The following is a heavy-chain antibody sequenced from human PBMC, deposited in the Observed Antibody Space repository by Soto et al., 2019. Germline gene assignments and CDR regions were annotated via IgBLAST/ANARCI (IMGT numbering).Heavy chain of an antibody. CDR3: ARRRLIVVVPAAPDAFDI. V-gene: IGHV1-69*01. CDR1: GGTFSSYA. D-gene: IGHD2-2*01. J-gene: IGHJ3*02. Sequence: QVQLVQSGAEVKKPGSSVKVSCNASGGTFSSYAISWVRQAPGQGLEWMGVIIPSFGTANYAQKFQGRVTITADESTSTAYMELCSLRSEDKAVYYCARRRLIVVVPAAPDAFDIWGKGTMVTVSS. CDR2: IIPSFGTA.